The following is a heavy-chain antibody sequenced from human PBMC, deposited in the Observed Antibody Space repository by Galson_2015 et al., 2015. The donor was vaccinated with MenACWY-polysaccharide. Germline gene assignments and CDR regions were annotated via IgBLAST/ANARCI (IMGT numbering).Heavy chain of an antibody. CDR3: AGRDIYGTTADYLAFD. V-gene: IGHV4-4*02. CDR2: VSQSGST. J-gene: IGHJ4*01. D-gene: IGHD4-11*01. CDR1: SGSISSKDW. Sequence: SETLSLTCAVSSGSISSKDWWTWVRQPPGEGLEWIGEVSQSGSTHYNPSLESRVTISVDKSKNQFSLVLRSVTAADTAVYYCAGRDIYGTTADYLAFD.